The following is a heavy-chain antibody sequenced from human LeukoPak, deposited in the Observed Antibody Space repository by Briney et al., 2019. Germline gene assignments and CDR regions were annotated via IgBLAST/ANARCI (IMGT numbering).Heavy chain of an antibody. CDR1: GGSITSYY. CDR3: ARLPMAVTPHVDY. J-gene: IGHJ4*02. D-gene: IGHD2-21*02. CDR2: MYYSGTT. Sequence: SETLSLTCTVSGGSITSYYRSWIRQSPGKGLEWIGFMYYSGTTNYNPSLKSRVAISLGMSKNQFSLKLSSVTAADTAVYYCARLPMAVTPHVDYWGQGTLVTVSS. V-gene: IGHV4-59*01.